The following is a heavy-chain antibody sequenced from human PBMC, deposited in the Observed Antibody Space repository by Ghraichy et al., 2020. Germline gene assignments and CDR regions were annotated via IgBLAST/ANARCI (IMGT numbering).Heavy chain of an antibody. D-gene: IGHD1-26*01. J-gene: IGHJ5*02. Sequence: SETLSLTCTVSGGSISSYYWSWIRQPPGMGLEWIGYIYYSGSTNYNPSLKSRVTISVGTSKNQFSLKLSSVTAADTAVYYCARAMGATLYWFDPWGQGTLVTVSS. CDR3: ARAMGATLYWFDP. V-gene: IGHV4-59*01. CDR1: GGSISSYY. CDR2: IYYSGST.